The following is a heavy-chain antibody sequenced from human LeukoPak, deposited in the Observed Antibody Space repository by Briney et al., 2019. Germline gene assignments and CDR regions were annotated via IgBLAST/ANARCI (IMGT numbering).Heavy chain of an antibody. J-gene: IGHJ4*02. CDR3: ARDHEGYSYAGY. CDR2: IYHSGST. Sequence: SETLSLTCTVSGYSISSGYFWGWIRQPPGKGLEWIGTIYHSGSTYYNPSLKSRVTISVDTSKNQFSLKLSSVTAADTAVYYCARDHEGYSYAGYWGQGTLVTVSS. CDR1: GYSISSGYF. D-gene: IGHD5-18*01. V-gene: IGHV4-38-2*02.